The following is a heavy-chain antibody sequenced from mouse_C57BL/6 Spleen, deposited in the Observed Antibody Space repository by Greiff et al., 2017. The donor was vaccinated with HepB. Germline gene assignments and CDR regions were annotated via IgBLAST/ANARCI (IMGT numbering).Heavy chain of an antibody. D-gene: IGHD1-1*01. Sequence: EVKLVESGPVLVKPGASVKMSCKASGYTFTDYYMNWVKQSHGKSLEWIGVINPYNGGTSYNQKFKGKATLTVDKSSSTAYMELNSLTSEDSAVYYCARQHYGSSPYYFDYWGQGTTLTVSS. CDR2: INPYNGGT. CDR3: ARQHYGSSPYYFDY. CDR1: GYTFTDYY. V-gene: IGHV1-19*01. J-gene: IGHJ2*01.